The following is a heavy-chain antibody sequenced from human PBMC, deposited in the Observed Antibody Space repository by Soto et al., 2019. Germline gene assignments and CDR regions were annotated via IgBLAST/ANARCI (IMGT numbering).Heavy chain of an antibody. Sequence: SETLSLTCTLSGGSICSSIYYWGWIRQPPGKGLESIGSIYYSGSTYHNPSLKSRVTISVATSKNQFSLKVSSVTAADTAVYYCARHPEGGSEYWGQGTLVTVS. CDR2: IYYSGST. V-gene: IGHV4-39*01. J-gene: IGHJ4*02. CDR1: GGSICSSIYY. CDR3: ARHPEGGSEY. D-gene: IGHD3-16*01.